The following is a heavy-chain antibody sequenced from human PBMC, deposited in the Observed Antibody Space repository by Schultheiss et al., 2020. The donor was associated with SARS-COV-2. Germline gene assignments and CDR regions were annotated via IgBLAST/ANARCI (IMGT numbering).Heavy chain of an antibody. Sequence: SETLSLTCTVSGGSITTGCHYWGWIRQPPENGLEWIATVSSTGAPCYNPSLRSRITMSSDTSKNEFSLKLTSVTAADTAVYHCARFGRQSGASYPDYWGLGKLVTVSS. J-gene: IGHJ4*02. CDR1: GGSITTGCHY. CDR3: ARFGRQSGASYPDY. D-gene: IGHD2-15*01. V-gene: IGHV4-39*01. CDR2: VSSTGAP.